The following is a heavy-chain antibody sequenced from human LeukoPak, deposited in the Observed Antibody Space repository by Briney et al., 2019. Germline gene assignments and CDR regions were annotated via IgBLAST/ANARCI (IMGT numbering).Heavy chain of an antibody. J-gene: IGHJ6*02. Sequence: GGSLRLSCTASGFTFRSYIMNWVRQAPGKGLEWVSAISKSSTYIKYADSVKGRFTVSRDNAKNSLFLQMNSLRVEDTAVYYCARDYGRSRDYGMDVWGPGTTVTVSS. CDR2: ISKSSTYI. CDR1: GFTFRSYI. CDR3: ARDYGRSRDYGMDV. D-gene: IGHD3-10*01. V-gene: IGHV3-21*01.